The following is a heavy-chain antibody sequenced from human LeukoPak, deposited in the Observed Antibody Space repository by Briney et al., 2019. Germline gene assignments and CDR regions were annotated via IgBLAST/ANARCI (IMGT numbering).Heavy chain of an antibody. D-gene: IGHD4-17*01. CDR3: AREPVTGSVY. Sequence: GGSLRLSCAASGFTFSSYSMNWVRQAPGKGLEWVSAISSSSSYIYYADSVKGRFTISRDSAKNSLYLQMNSLGAEDTAVYYCAREPVTGSVYWGQGTLVTVSS. CDR2: ISSSSSYI. V-gene: IGHV3-21*01. J-gene: IGHJ4*02. CDR1: GFTFSSYS.